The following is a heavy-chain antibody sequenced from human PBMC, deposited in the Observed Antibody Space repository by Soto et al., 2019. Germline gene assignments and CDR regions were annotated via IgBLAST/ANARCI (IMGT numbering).Heavy chain of an antibody. Sequence: QVQLVESGGGVVQPGRSLRLSCAASGFTFSSYGMHWVRQAPGKGLEWVAVIWYDGSNKYYADSVKGRFTISRDNSKNTLHLQMNSLRAEDTAVYYCARLSDGAVKDYWGQGTLVTVSS. CDR2: IWYDGSNK. CDR1: GFTFSSYG. CDR3: ARLSDGAVKDY. J-gene: IGHJ4*02. D-gene: IGHD6-19*01. V-gene: IGHV3-33*01.